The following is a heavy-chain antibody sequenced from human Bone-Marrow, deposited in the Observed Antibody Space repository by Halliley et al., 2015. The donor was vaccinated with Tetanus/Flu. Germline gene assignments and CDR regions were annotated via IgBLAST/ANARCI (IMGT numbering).Heavy chain of an antibody. V-gene: IGHV3-7*01. CDR2: IKQDGSEK. D-gene: IGHD6-6*01. J-gene: IGHJ4*02. Sequence: LSLTCAASGFTFNLYAMNWVRQAPGKGLEWVASIKQDGSEKYYVDSVKGRFTISRDNAKNLLYLQMNSLRVEDTAVYYCARDPGRRFDYWGQGTLVTVSS. CDR3: ARDPGRRFDY. CDR1: GFTFNLYA.